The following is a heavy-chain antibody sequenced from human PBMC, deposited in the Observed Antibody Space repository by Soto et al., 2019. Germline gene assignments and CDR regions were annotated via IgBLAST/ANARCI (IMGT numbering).Heavy chain of an antibody. D-gene: IGHD6-13*01. CDR2: INHSGST. CDR1: GGSFSGYY. Sequence: QVQLQQWGAGLLKPSETLSLTCAVYGGSFSGYYWSWIRQPPGKGLEWIGEINHSGSTNYNPSLKSRVTISVDTSKNQFSLKLSSVTAADTAVYYCAGIAAAGHLVPDCWGQGTLVTVSS. V-gene: IGHV4-34*01. J-gene: IGHJ4*02. CDR3: AGIAAAGHLVPDC.